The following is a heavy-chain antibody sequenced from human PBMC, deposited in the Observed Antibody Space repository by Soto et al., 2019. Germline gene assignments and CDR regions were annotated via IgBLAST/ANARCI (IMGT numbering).Heavy chain of an antibody. V-gene: IGHV1-18*01. CDR2: ISAYNGNT. CDR1: GYTFTSYG. J-gene: IGHJ6*03. Sequence: QVQLVQSGAEVKKPGASVKVSCKASGYTFTSYGISWVRQAPGQGLEWMGWISAYNGNTNYAQKLQGRVTMTTDTSTSKAYMELRSLRSDDTAVYYCARGRMSVYYGSGSYYIPPGYMDVWGKGTTVTVSS. D-gene: IGHD3-10*01. CDR3: ARGRMSVYYGSGSYYIPPGYMDV.